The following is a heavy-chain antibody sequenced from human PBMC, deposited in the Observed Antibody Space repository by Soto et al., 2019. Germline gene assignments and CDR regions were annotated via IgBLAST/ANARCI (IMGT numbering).Heavy chain of an antibody. CDR2: ITSGSSFT. Sequence: GGSLRLSCVGSAFTFSSYSLNWVRQAPGKGLEWVSSITSGSSFTDYADSVKGRFTISRDDAKNSLFLQMSSLRADDTAVYYCARSQRNGAMDVWGQGTTVTVSS. J-gene: IGHJ6*02. CDR3: ARSQRNGAMDV. CDR1: AFTFSSYS. V-gene: IGHV3-21*01. D-gene: IGHD2-8*01.